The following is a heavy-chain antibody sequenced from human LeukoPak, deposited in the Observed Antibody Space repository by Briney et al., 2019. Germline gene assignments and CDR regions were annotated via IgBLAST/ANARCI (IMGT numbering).Heavy chain of an antibody. CDR2: IIPIFGTA. V-gene: IGHV1-69*05. Sequence: SVKVSCKASGGTFSSYALSWVRQAPGQGLEWMGGIIPIFGTANYAQKFQGRVTITTDESTSTAYMELSSLRSEDTAVYYCASRGGYYDSSGVVPPSNWFDPWGQGTLVTVSS. D-gene: IGHD3-22*01. CDR3: ASRGGYYDSSGVVPPSNWFDP. J-gene: IGHJ5*02. CDR1: GGTFSSYA.